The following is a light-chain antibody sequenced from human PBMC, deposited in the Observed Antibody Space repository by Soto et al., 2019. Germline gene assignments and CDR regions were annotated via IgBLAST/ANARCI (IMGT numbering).Light chain of an antibody. V-gene: IGKV1-39*01. CDR3: QQSYSTPRT. Sequence: DIQMTQSPSSLSASVGDRVTITCRASQSISNYLNWYQQKPGKAPKLLIYAASSLQSGVPSRFSGSGSGTDFTLNISSLQPEDFATYYCQQSYSTPRTFGQGTKLEIK. CDR1: QSISNY. J-gene: IGKJ2*01. CDR2: AAS.